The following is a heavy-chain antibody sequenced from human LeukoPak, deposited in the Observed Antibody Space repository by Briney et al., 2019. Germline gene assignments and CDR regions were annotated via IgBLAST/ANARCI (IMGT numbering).Heavy chain of an antibody. J-gene: IGHJ4*02. CDR3: ARHAPIAAAGIPPFDY. Sequence: SETLSLTCTVSGGSISSYYWSWIRQPPGKGLEWIGYIYNSGSTNYNPSLKSRVTISVDTSKNQFSLKLSSVTAADTAVYHCARHAPIAAAGIPPFDYWGQGTLVTVSS. CDR2: IYNSGST. CDR1: GGSISSYY. D-gene: IGHD6-13*01. V-gene: IGHV4-59*08.